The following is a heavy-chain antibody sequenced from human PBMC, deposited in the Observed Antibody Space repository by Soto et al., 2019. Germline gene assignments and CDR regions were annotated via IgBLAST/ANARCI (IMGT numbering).Heavy chain of an antibody. V-gene: IGHV4-31*03. Sequence: PSVTFTVSGGSIGSGGYYWSWIRQHPGKGLEWIGYIYYSGSTYYNPSLKSRVTISVDTSKNQFSLKLSSVTAADTAVYYCARQVSSSRKLESHWFDPWGQGTLVTVS. CDR3: ARQVSSSRKLESHWFDP. CDR2: IYYSGST. J-gene: IGHJ5*02. CDR1: GGSIGSGGYY. D-gene: IGHD6-13*01.